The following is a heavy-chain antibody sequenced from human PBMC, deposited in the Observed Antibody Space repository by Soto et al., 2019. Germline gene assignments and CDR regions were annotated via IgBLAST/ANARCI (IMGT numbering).Heavy chain of an antibody. Sequence: QITLKESGPTLVKPTQTLTLTCTFSGFSLSPSGVGVGWICQPPGKALEWLALIYWDDDKRYSPSLKSRLTITKDTSKNHVVLTMTNMDPVDTATYYCAHRPSYCSGGSCYSGFDYWGQGTLVTVSS. D-gene: IGHD2-15*01. CDR2: IYWDDDK. V-gene: IGHV2-5*02. CDR1: GFSLSPSGVG. CDR3: AHRPSYCSGGSCYSGFDY. J-gene: IGHJ4*02.